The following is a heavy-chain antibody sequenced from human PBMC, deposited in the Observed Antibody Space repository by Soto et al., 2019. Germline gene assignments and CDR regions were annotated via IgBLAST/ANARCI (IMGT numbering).Heavy chain of an antibody. J-gene: IGHJ1*01. V-gene: IGHV3-74*01. CDR2: INPEGTTT. CDR1: GFTCAFYW. D-gene: IGHD3-16*01. Sequence: GGSLRLSCTASGFTCAFYWVHWVGQTPGKGLVWVSRINPEGTTTNYADSVEGRFTISRDNAKSALYLQMNSLSAEDTAIYYCTPATFRLRHTWGQAALVTLS. CDR3: TPATFRLRHT.